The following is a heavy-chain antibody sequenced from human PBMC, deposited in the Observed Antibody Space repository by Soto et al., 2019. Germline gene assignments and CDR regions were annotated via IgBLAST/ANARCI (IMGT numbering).Heavy chain of an antibody. CDR2: IYYSGST. CDR1: GGSISSSSYY. D-gene: IGHD3-16*02. V-gene: IGHV4-39*01. J-gene: IGHJ4*02. Sequence: SETLSLTCTVSGGSISSSSYYWXWIRQPPGKGLEWIGSIYYSGSTYYNPSLKSRVTISVDTSKNQFSLKLSSVTAADTAVYYCESLGIEGELSLFLVYWGQGTLVTVS. CDR3: ESLGIEGELSLFLVY.